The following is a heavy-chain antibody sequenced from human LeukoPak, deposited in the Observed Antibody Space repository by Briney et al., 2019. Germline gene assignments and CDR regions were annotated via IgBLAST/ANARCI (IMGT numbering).Heavy chain of an antibody. CDR3: ARGPSGSYPRFDY. CDR1: GFTFSSYG. J-gene: IGHJ4*02. V-gene: IGHV3-48*01. CDR2: ISSSSSTI. Sequence: AGGFLRLSCAASGFTFSSYGMTWVRQAPGKGLEWVSYISSSSSTIYYADSVKGRFTISRDNSKNTLYLQMNSLRAEDTAVYYCARGPSGSYPRFDYWGQGTLVTVSS. D-gene: IGHD1-26*01.